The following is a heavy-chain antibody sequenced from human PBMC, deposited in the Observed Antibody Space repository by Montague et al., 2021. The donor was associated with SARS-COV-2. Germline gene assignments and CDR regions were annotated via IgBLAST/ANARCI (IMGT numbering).Heavy chain of an antibody. D-gene: IGHD3-16*01. V-gene: IGHV4-59*01. CDR3: ARGGTSHCGMDV. J-gene: IGHJ6*02. CDR2: ISYSGST. Sequence: SETLSLTCTVSGGSISSYYWSWIRQPPGRGLQWIGYISYSGSTNYNPSLKSRVTISVDTSKNHFTLRLSSVTAADTAVYYCARGGTSHCGMDVWGQGTTVAVSS. CDR1: GGSISSYY.